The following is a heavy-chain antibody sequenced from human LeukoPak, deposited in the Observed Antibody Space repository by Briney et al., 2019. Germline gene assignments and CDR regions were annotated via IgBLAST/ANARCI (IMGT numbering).Heavy chain of an antibody. CDR1: GASISSYY. D-gene: IGHD1-7*01. V-gene: IGHV4-4*09. Sequence: KASETLSLTCTVSGASISSYYWSWIRQPPGKGLEWIGYIYTSGSTNYNPSLERRHTISVDTPKNHFSLKLTSVTAADTAVYYCEKHRADWNYGLDVWGKGTTVTVSS. J-gene: IGHJ6*04. CDR2: IYTSGST. CDR3: EKHRADWNYGLDV.